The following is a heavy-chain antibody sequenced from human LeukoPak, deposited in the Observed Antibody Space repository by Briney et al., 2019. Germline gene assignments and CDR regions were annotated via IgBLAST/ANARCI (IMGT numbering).Heavy chain of an antibody. D-gene: IGHD1-26*01. V-gene: IGHV1-69*06. CDR3: ARGRFRRANWLDP. CDR1: GYTFGNYG. CDR2: IIPIFGTA. J-gene: IGHJ5*02. Sequence: SVKVSCKAAGYTFGNYGIKWVRQAPGQGLEWMGGIIPIFGTANYAQKFQGRVTITADKSTSTAYMELSSLRSEDTAVYYCARGRFRRANWLDPWGQGTLVTVSS.